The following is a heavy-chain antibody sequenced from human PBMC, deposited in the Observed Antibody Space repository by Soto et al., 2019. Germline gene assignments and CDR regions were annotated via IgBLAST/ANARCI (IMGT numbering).Heavy chain of an antibody. D-gene: IGHD1-26*01. CDR3: AHAYGGRSLY. CDR2: IYWDDTK. J-gene: IGHJ4*02. Sequence: QITLKESGPTLVKPTQTLTLTCTFSGFSLATDRVGVGWIRQPPGEALEWLAVIYWDDTKTYRPSLESRLTITEHTSKNQVALTMTNMESVDTATYYCAHAYGGRSLYWGQGTLVTVSS. CDR1: GFSLATDRVG. V-gene: IGHV2-5*02.